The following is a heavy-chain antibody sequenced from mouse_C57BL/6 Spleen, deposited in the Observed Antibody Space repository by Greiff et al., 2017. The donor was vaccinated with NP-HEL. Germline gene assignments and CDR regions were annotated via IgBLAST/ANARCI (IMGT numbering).Heavy chain of an antibody. CDR1: GYTFTSYW. CDR3: ARGDYDGGFDY. V-gene: IGHV1-64*01. D-gene: IGHD2-4*01. Sequence: QVQLKQPGAELVKPGASVKLSCKASGYTFTSYWMHWVKQRPGQGLEWIGMIHPNSGSTNYNEKFKSKATLTVDKSSSTAYMQLSSLTSEDSAVYYCARGDYDGGFDYWGQGTTLTVSS. J-gene: IGHJ2*01. CDR2: IHPNSGST.